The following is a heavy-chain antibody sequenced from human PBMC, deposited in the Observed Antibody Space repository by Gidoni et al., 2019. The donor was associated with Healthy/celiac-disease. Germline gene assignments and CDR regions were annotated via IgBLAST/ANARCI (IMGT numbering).Heavy chain of an antibody. V-gene: IGHV3-30*04. CDR1: GFSFSSYA. D-gene: IGHD4-17*01. J-gene: IGHJ3*02. CDR3: AREFYGGNYDAFDI. Sequence: QVQLVESGGGVVQPGRSLRLSCAAAGFSFSSYAMHWVRQAPGKGLEWVAVISYDGSNKYYADSVKGRFTISRDNSKNTLYLQMNSLRAEDTAVYYCAREFYGGNYDAFDIWGQGTMVTVSS. CDR2: ISYDGSNK.